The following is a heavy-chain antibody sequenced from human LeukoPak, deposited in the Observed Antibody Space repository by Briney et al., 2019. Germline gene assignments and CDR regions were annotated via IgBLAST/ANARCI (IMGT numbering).Heavy chain of an antibody. Sequence: SETLSLTCTVSGASISDYYWSWIRQPAGKGLEWIGRIYTSGATNYSPSPKGRVTMSVDTSKNQLSLKLTSVTAADTAVYYCARDDVDTAIVTIQYWGQGSLVTVSS. J-gene: IGHJ4*02. CDR2: IYTSGAT. D-gene: IGHD5-18*01. CDR1: GASISDYY. CDR3: ARDDVDTAIVTIQY. V-gene: IGHV4-4*07.